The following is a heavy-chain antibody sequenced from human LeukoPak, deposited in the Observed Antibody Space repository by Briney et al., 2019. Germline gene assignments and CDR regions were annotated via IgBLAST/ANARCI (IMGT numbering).Heavy chain of an antibody. V-gene: IGHV4-31*03. CDR3: ARGRDGYNPRIAFDI. CDR1: GGSISSGGYY. Sequence: PSQTLSLTCTVSGGSISSGGYYWSWIRQHPGKGLEWIGYIYYSGSTYYNPSLKSRVTISVDTSKNQFSLKLSSVTAADTAVYYCARGRDGYNPRIAFDIWGQGTMVTVSS. D-gene: IGHD5-24*01. CDR2: IYYSGST. J-gene: IGHJ3*02.